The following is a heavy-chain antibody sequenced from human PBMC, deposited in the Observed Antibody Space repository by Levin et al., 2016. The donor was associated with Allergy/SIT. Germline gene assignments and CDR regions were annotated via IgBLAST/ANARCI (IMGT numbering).Heavy chain of an antibody. D-gene: IGHD3-9*01. CDR3: ARESPLTGYSYYFDY. Sequence: SVKVSCKASGGTFSSYAITWVRQAPGQGLEWMGEIIPISGTANYAQKFQGRVTITADKSTSTAYMELSSLRSEDTAVYYCARESPLTGYSYYFDYWGQGTLVTVSS. V-gene: IGHV1-69*06. J-gene: IGHJ4*02. CDR2: IIPISGTA. CDR1: GGTFSSYA.